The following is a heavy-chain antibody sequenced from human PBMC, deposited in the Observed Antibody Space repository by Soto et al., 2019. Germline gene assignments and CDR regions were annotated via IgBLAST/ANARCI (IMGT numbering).Heavy chain of an antibody. CDR1: GFSFSDYS. Sequence: LVESGGALVYPGGSLRLSCIASGFSFSDYSMNWVRQAPGKGLQWVSYISSSSDKTYYADSVKGRFTVSRDNAKNALFLEMNSLRDDDAATYYCARLPKGSVVTAWGQGTRVTVSS. CDR2: ISSSSDKT. V-gene: IGHV3-48*02. CDR3: ARLPKGSVVTA. D-gene: IGHD2-21*02. J-gene: IGHJ4*02.